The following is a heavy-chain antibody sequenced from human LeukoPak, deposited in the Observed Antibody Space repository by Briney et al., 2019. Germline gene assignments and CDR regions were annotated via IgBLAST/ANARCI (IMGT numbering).Heavy chain of an antibody. Sequence: XETLSLTCTVSGGSISSYYWSWIRQPAGKGLEWIGRIYTSGSTNYNPSLKSRVTMSVETSKNQFSLKLRSVTAADTAVYYCARVVIAVAVFDPWGQGTLVTVSS. CDR3: ARVVIAVAVFDP. CDR2: IYTSGST. V-gene: IGHV4-4*07. CDR1: GGSISSYY. J-gene: IGHJ5*02. D-gene: IGHD6-19*01.